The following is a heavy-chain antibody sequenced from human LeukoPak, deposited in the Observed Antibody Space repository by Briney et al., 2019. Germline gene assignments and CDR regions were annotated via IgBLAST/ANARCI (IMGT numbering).Heavy chain of an antibody. CDR2: IYYSGST. J-gene: IGHJ4*02. CDR3: AIQKLTGTLY. CDR1: GGSISSSSYY. V-gene: IGHV4-39*01. Sequence: PSETLSLTCTVSGGSISSSSYYWGWIRQPPGKGLEWMGSIYYSGSTYYNPSLKSRVTISVDTSKNQFSLKLSSVTAADTAVYFCAIQKLTGTLYWGQGTLVTVST. D-gene: IGHD1-20*01.